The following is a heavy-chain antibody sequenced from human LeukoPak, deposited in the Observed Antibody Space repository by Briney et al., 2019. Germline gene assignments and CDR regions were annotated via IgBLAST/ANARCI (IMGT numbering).Heavy chain of an antibody. CDR1: GFTFSSYW. V-gene: IGHV3-7*01. Sequence: GGSLILSCAASGFTFSSYWISWVRQPPAKGLEWVANIKQDGSENYYVYPVNDRFTTSRDNAKNSLYLQMNSLRAEDTAVYYCARAPGSSSGAFDIWGQGTMVTVSS. J-gene: IGHJ3*02. CDR2: IKQDGSEN. CDR3: ARAPGSSSGAFDI. D-gene: IGHD3-10*01.